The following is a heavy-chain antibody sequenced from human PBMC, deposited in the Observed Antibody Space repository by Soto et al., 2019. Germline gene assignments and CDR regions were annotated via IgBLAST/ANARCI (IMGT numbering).Heavy chain of an antibody. J-gene: IGHJ4*02. CDR2: INPSGGST. Sequence: QVQLVQSGAEVKKPGASVKVSCKASGYTFTSYYMHWVRQAPGQGLEWMGIINPSGGSTSYAQKFQGRVTMTRDTSTSTVYMELSRLRFEYTAVYYYARGVLLRFLEWLSQLDYWGQGTMVTVSS. CDR3: ARGVLLRFLEWLSQLDY. CDR1: GYTFTSYY. V-gene: IGHV1-46*01. D-gene: IGHD3-3*01.